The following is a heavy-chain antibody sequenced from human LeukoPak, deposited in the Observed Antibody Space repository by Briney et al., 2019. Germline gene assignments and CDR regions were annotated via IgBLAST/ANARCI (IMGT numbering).Heavy chain of an antibody. J-gene: IGHJ4*02. CDR3: SSSSYYFDY. CDR2: IWSDGINK. CDR1: GFTFSNYG. Sequence: GRSLRLSCAASGFTFSNYGIHWVRQAPGKGLEWVAVIWSDGINKYYVDSVKGRFTISRDNSKYTLYLQMNSLRADDCAGSTYSSSSYYFDYWGQGSLVTVSS. V-gene: IGHV3-33*01. D-gene: IGHD6-13*01.